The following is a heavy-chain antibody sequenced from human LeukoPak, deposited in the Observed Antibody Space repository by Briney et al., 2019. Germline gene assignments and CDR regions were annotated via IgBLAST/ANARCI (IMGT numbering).Heavy chain of an antibody. CDR2: IVVGSGNT. CDR1: GFTFTSSS. Sequence: GASVKVSCKASGFTFTSSSVQWVRPARGQRLEWIGWIVVGSGNTNYAQKFQERVTITRDMSTSTAYMELSSLRSEDTAVYYCAADEAAANGMDVWGQGTTVTVSS. CDR3: AADEAAANGMDV. V-gene: IGHV1-58*01. D-gene: IGHD6-13*01. J-gene: IGHJ6*02.